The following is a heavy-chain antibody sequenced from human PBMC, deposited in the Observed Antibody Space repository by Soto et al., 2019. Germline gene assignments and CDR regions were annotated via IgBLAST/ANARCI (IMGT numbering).Heavy chain of an antibody. CDR3: ARRVFGDCSGGSCYPGTFDY. V-gene: IGHV4-39*01. CDR2: IYYSGST. Sequence: SETLSLTCTVSGGSISSSSYYWGWIRQPPGKGLEWIGSIYYSGSTYYNPSLKSRVTISVDTSKNQFSLKLSSVTAADTAVHYCARRVFGDCSGGSCYPGTFDYWGQGTLVTVSS. J-gene: IGHJ4*02. D-gene: IGHD2-15*01. CDR1: GGSISSSSYY.